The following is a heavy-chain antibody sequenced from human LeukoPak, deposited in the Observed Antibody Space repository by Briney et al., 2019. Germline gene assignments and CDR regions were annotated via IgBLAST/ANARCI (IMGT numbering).Heavy chain of an antibody. V-gene: IGHV3-48*02. CDR3: AREMVYAKNWFDP. D-gene: IGHD2-8*01. J-gene: IGHJ5*02. CDR2: ISSSSSTI. CDR1: GFTFSNYN. Sequence: GGSLRLSCAASGFTFSNYNMNWVRQAPGKGLEWVSYISSSSSTIYYADSVKGRFTISRDNAKNSLYLQMNSLRDKDTAVYYCAREMVYAKNWFDPWGQGTLVTVSS.